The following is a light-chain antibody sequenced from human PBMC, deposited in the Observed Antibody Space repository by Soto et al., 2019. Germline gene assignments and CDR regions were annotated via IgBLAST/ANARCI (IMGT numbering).Light chain of an antibody. V-gene: IGLV2-14*01. J-gene: IGLJ3*02. Sequence: QSALTQPASVSGSPGQSITISCTGTSSDVGDYNYVSWYQQHPGKAPKLMIYEVSNRASGVSNRFSGSKPGNTASLTISGLQAEEEADYYCSSYTSSNTWVFGGGTKLTVL. CDR3: SSYTSSNTWV. CDR1: SSDVGDYNY. CDR2: EVS.